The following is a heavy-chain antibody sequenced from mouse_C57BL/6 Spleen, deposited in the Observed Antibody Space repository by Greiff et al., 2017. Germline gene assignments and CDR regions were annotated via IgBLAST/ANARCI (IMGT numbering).Heavy chain of an antibody. CDR2: ISYSGST. CDR3: ARGGGNYGYFDV. D-gene: IGHD2-1*01. J-gene: IGHJ1*03. V-gene: IGHV3-1*01. CDR1: GYSITSGYD. Sequence: EVQLVESGPGMVKPSQSLSLTCTVTGYSITSGYDWHWIRHFPGNKLEWMGYISYSGSTNYNPSLKSRISITHDTSKNHFFLKLNSVTTEDTATYYCARGGGNYGYFDVWGTGTTVTVSS.